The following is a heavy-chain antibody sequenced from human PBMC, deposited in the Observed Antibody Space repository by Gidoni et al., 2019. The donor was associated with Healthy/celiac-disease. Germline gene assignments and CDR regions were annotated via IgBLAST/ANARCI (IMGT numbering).Heavy chain of an antibody. Sequence: TISRDNAKNSLYLQMNSLRDEDTAVYYCARISGYSYDIYYYYGMDVWGQGTTVTVSS. J-gene: IGHJ6*02. CDR3: ARISGYSYDIYYYYGMDV. D-gene: IGHD5-18*01. V-gene: IGHV3-48*02.